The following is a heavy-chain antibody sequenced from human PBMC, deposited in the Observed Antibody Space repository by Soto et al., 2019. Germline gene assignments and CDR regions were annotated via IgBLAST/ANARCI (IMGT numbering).Heavy chain of an antibody. CDR2: IYHSGST. CDR1: GGSISSSNW. J-gene: IGHJ5*02. V-gene: IGHV4-4*02. Sequence: QVQLQESGPGLVKPSGTLSLTCAVSGGSISSSNWWSWVRQPPGKGLEWIGEIYHSGSTNYNPSPXXRVTISVDKSXXQXSXXLSSVTAADTAVYYCASAYYYYDSSGSPQGNWFDPWGQGTLVTVSS. D-gene: IGHD3-22*01. CDR3: ASAYYYYDSSGSPQGNWFDP.